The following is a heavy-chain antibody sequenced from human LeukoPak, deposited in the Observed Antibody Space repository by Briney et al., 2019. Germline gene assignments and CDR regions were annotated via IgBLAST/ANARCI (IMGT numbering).Heavy chain of an antibody. CDR3: ASEVLAAAGTKEGLVDY. J-gene: IGHJ4*02. D-gene: IGHD6-13*01. CDR1: GYTFTSYD. CDR2: MNPNSGNT. V-gene: IGHV1-8*01. Sequence: GASVKVSCKASGYTFTSYDINWVRQATGQGLEWMGWMNPNSGNTGYAQKFQGRVTMTRNTSISTAYMELSSLRSEDTAVYYCASEVLAAAGTKEGLVDYWGQGTLVTVSS.